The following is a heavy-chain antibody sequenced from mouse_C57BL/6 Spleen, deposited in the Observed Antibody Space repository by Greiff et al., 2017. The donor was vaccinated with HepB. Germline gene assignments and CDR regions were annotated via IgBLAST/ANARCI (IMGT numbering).Heavy chain of an antibody. D-gene: IGHD2-4*01. V-gene: IGHV1-81*01. J-gene: IGHJ1*03. Sequence: QVQLQQSGAELARPGASVKLSCKASGYTFTSYGISWVKQRTGQGLEWIGEIYPRSGNTYYNEKFKGKATLTADKSSSTAYMELRSLTSEDSAVYCCARKRGYYDYDEGYFDVWGTGTTVTVSS. CDR1: GYTFTSYG. CDR3: ARKRGYYDYDEGYFDV. CDR2: IYPRSGNT.